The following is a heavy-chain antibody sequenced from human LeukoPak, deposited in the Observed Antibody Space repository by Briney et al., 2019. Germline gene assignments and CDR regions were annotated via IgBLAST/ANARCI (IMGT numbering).Heavy chain of an antibody. D-gene: IGHD2-2*01. CDR2: INHSGST. V-gene: IGHV4-34*01. Sequence: MTSETLSLTCAVYGGSFSGYYWSWIRQPPGKGLEWIGEINHSGSTNYNPSLKSRVTISVDTSKNQFSLKLSSVTAADTAVYYCATEYRYFDYWGQGTLVTVSS. J-gene: IGHJ4*02. CDR1: GGSFSGYY. CDR3: ATEYRYFDY.